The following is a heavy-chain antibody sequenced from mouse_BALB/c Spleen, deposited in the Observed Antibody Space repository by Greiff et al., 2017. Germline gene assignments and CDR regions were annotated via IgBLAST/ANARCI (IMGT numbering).Heavy chain of an antibody. D-gene: IGHD2-1*01. CDR2: IDPSDSET. CDR3: ARDGNYVGDYAMDY. V-gene: IGHV1-69*02. Sequence: VQLQQPGAELVKPGAPVKLSCKASGYTFTSYWMNWVKQRPGRGLEWIGRIDPSDSETHYNQKFKDKATLTVDKSSSTAYIQLSSLTSEDSAVYYCARDGNYVGDYAMDYWGQGTSVTVSS. CDR1: GYTFTSYW. J-gene: IGHJ4*01.